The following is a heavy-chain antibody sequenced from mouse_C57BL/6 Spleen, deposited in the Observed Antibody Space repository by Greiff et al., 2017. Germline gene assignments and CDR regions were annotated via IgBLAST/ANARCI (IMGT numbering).Heavy chain of an antibody. CDR3: AKGYYSNYGDAMDY. J-gene: IGHJ4*01. CDR1: GYTFTSYW. Sequence: QVQLKQPGAELVKPGASVKLSCKASGYTFTSYWMHWVKQRPGRGLEWIGRIDPNSGGTKYNEKFKSKATLTVDKPSSTAYMQLSSLTSEDSAVYYCAKGYYSNYGDAMDYWGQGTSVTVSS. V-gene: IGHV1-72*01. D-gene: IGHD2-5*01. CDR2: IDPNSGGT.